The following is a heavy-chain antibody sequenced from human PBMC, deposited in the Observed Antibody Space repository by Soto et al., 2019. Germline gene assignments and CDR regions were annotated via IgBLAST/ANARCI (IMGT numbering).Heavy chain of an antibody. CDR2: TSYDGTNK. V-gene: IGHV3-30*19. CDR1: GFRFKSFV. D-gene: IGHD3-16*01. CDR3: ARWGTTGGFDL. Sequence: QVQLVESGGGVVQPGTSLRLSCAASGFRFKSFVMHWVRQAPGKGLEWVAFTSYDGTNKDYGDSVKGRFTVSRDNSQNTLHLQMDFLRPEDTALYYCARWGTTGGFDLWGQGTRVSVSS. J-gene: IGHJ4*02.